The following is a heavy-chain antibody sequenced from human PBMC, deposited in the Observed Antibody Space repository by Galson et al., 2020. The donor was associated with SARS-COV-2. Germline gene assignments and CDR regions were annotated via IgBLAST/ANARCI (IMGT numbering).Heavy chain of an antibody. Sequence: SVKVSCKASGGTFSSYAISWVRQAPGQGLEWMGGIIPIFGTANYAQKFQGRVTITADESTSTAYMELSSLRSEDTAVYYCARGGYSSSWTYYYCYYMDVWGKGTTVTVSS. D-gene: IGHD6-13*01. CDR2: IIPIFGTA. CDR1: GGTFSSYA. J-gene: IGHJ6*03. V-gene: IGHV1-69*13. CDR3: ARGGYSSSWTYYYCYYMDV.